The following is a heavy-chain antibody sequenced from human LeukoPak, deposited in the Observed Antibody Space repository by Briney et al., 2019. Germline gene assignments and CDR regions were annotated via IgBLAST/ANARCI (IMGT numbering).Heavy chain of an antibody. CDR3: ARAGYCISTSCYYGGYDFDY. CDR2: INPNSGGT. D-gene: IGHD2-2*01. Sequence: ASVKVSCKASGYTFTGYYMHWVRQAPGQGLEWMGWINPNSGGTNYAQKFQGWVTMTRDTSISTAYMELSRLRSDDTAVYYCARAGYCISTSCYYGGYDFDYWGQGTLVTVSS. J-gene: IGHJ4*02. CDR1: GYTFTGYY. V-gene: IGHV1-2*04.